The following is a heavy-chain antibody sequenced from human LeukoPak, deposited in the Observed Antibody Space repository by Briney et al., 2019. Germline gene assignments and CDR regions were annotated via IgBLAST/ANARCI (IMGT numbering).Heavy chain of an antibody. D-gene: IGHD6-13*01. CDR3: ARVPWGIAAAGTPYYAYYFDY. V-gene: IGHV1-18*01. CDR2: ISAYNGNT. Sequence: GASVKVSCKASGYTFTSYGISWVRQAPGQGIEWMGWISAYNGNTNYAQKLQGRVTMTTDTSTSTAYMELRSLRSDDTAVYYCARVPWGIAAAGTPYYAYYFDYWGQGTLVTVSS. CDR1: GYTFTSYG. J-gene: IGHJ4*02.